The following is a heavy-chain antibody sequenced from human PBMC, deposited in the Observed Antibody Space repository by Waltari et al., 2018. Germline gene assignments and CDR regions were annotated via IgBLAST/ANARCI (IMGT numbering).Heavy chain of an antibody. CDR2: IYYSGSN. D-gene: IGHD6-13*01. J-gene: IGHJ4*02. V-gene: IGHV4-59*01. Sequence: QVQLQESGPGLVKPSETLSLTCTVSGGSISSYYWSWIRQPPGKGLEWRGYIYYSGSNNYNPALKSRGTIAVDTSKNQFSLKLSSVTAADTAVYYCARGPLYSSSWFSFDYWGQGTLVTVSS. CDR3: ARGPLYSSSWFSFDY. CDR1: GGSISSYY.